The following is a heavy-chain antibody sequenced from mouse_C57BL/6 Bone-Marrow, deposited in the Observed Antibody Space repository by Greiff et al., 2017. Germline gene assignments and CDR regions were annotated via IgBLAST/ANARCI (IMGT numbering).Heavy chain of an antibody. V-gene: IGHV1-52*01. J-gene: IGHJ4*01. CDR1: GYTFTSYW. CDR2: IDPSDSET. D-gene: IGHD1-1*01. Sequence: QVQLQQPGAELVRPGSSVTLSCKASGYTFTSYWMPWVKQRPIQGLEWIGNIDPSDSETHYNQKFKDKATLTVDKSSSTAYMQLSSLASEDSAVYYCARSVTTVVATGAIDYWGQGTSVTVSS. CDR3: ARSVTTVVATGAIDY.